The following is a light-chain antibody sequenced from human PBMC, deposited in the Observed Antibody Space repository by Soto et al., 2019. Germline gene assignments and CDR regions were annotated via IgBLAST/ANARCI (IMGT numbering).Light chain of an antibody. CDR2: RTS. CDR3: QQYNNWPRAT. Sequence: EIVLTQSPATLSLSPGESPTLSCKASQSISSKLAWYQQKPGQAPRLLLCRTSSRATGFPARFSGSGSGTELNLTISSLQPEDFGVYYCQQYNNWPRATFGGGTKVDI. J-gene: IGKJ4*01. V-gene: IGKV3-15*01. CDR1: QSISSK.